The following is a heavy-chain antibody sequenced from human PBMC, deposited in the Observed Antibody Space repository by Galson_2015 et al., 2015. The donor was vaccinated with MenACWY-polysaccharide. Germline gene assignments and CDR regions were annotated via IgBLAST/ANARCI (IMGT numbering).Heavy chain of an antibody. CDR2: INPDSGDT. V-gene: IGHV1-2*02. J-gene: IGHJ4*02. D-gene: IGHD6-19*01. CDR3: TRGVLAVARVPTSGSNDF. Sequence: SVKVSCKASGYTFTDYNMYWVRQAPGQGLGWMGWINPDSGDTTSAQKFQGRVTMTRDVSISTAYMELSWLRSDDTAVYYCTRGVLAVARVPTSGSNDFWGQGTLVTVSS. CDR1: GYTFTDYN.